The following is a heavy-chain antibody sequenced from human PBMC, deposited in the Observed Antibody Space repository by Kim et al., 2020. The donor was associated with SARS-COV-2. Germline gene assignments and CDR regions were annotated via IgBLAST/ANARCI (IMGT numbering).Heavy chain of an antibody. CDR2: TNSSGRT. V-gene: IGHV4-31*03. Sequence: SETLSLTCTVSGGSISSGGTYWGGIPQHPGRGREGMGYTNSSGRTYSNPSLKSRVTISVDTSKNQFSLKRSSVTAADTAVYYCARAHRTIFGVVEYMDVWGQGTTVTVSS. D-gene: IGHD3-3*01. CDR1: GGSISSGGTY. CDR3: ARAHRTIFGVVEYMDV. J-gene: IGHJ6*02.